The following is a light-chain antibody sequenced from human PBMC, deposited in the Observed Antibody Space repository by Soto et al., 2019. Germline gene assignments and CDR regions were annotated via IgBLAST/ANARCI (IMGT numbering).Light chain of an antibody. CDR1: QTPVYSDGVTY. CDR3: MQGAHWPWT. V-gene: IGKV2-30*01. CDR2: QVS. J-gene: IGKJ1*01. Sequence: DVVMTQSPLSLPVALGQPASISCKSSQTPVYSDGVTYLNWFHQRPGQSPRRLIYQVSTRDPGVPDRFSGSGSGTDFTLKISRVEAEDVGVYYCMQGAHWPWTFGQGTKVDIK.